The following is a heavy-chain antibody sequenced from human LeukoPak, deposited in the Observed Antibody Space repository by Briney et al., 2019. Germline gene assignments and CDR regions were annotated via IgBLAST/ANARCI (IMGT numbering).Heavy chain of an antibody. J-gene: IGHJ5*02. CDR1: GYTLTELS. V-gene: IGHV1-69*05. D-gene: IGHD4-17*01. CDR3: ARAPYDGDYEGGWFDP. Sequence: SVKVSCKVSGYTLTELSMFWVRQAPGQGLEWMGGIIPIFGTANYAQKFQGRVTITTDESTSTAYMELSSLRSEDTAVYYCARAPYDGDYEGGWFDPRGQGTLVTVSS. CDR2: IIPIFGTA.